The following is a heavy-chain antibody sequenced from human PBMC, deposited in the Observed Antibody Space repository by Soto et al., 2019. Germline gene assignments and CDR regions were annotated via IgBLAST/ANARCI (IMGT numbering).Heavy chain of an antibody. CDR3: DQHNLPILQGIFWFDT. CDR2: ISASGDST. V-gene: IGHV3-23*01. D-gene: IGHD1-1*01. Sequence: GGSLRLSCAASGFTFNSYAMSWVRQAPGKGLEWVSAISASGDSTYYADAVKGRFTISRDNSKNTLYLEMNSLRAEDTALYYCDQHNLPILQGIFWFDTWGQGTLVTVSS. J-gene: IGHJ5*02. CDR1: GFTFNSYA.